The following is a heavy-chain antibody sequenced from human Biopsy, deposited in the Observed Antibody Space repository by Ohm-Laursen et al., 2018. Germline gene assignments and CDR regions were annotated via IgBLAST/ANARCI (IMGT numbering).Heavy chain of an antibody. CDR2: INHSGRT. D-gene: IGHD3-22*01. V-gene: IGHV4-34*01. CDR1: GESFNGCY. Sequence: TLSLTCVVYGESFNGCYWSWIRQTPGKGLEWIGEINHSGRTNYNPSLKSRVTISVDTSKNQFSLKVRSVTAADTAVYYCVRGVDYYDPYHYYALDVWGQGTTVTVSS. CDR3: VRGVDYYDPYHYYALDV. J-gene: IGHJ6*02.